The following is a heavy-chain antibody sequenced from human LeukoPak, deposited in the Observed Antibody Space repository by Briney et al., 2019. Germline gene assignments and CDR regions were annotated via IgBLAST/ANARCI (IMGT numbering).Heavy chain of an antibody. J-gene: IGHJ6*02. V-gene: IGHV1-69*04. CDR1: GGTFSSYA. D-gene: IGHD5-12*01. CDR2: ILPIFGIA. Sequence: ASVKVSCKASGGTFSSYAISWVRQAPGQGLEWMGRILPIFGIANYAQKFQGRVTITADKSTSTAYMELSSLRSEDTAVYYCARGIVATTEAPYYYYGMDVWGQGTTVTVSS. CDR3: ARGIVATTEAPYYYYGMDV.